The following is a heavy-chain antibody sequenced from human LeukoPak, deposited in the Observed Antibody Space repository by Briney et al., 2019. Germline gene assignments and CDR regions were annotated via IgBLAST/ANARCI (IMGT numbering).Heavy chain of an antibody. CDR1: GFTFSSYW. Sequence: PGGSLRLSCAASGFTFSSYWMSWVRQAPGKGLEWVANIKQDGSEKYYVDSVKGRLTISRDNAKNSLYLQMNSLRAEDTAVYYCARDITGRYSYGYEDYYYYMDVWGKGTTVTVSS. J-gene: IGHJ6*03. V-gene: IGHV3-7*01. CDR3: ARDITGRYSYGYEDYYYYMDV. D-gene: IGHD5-18*01. CDR2: IKQDGSEK.